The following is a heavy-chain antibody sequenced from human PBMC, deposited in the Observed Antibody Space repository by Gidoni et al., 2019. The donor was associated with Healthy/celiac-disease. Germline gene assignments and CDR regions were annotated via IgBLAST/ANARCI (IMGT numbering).Heavy chain of an antibody. J-gene: IGHJ4*02. Sequence: QVQLQQWGAGLLKPSETLSLTWAVYGGSFSGYYWSWIRQPPGKGLEWIGKINHIGSTNYNPSLKSRVTISVDTSKNQFSLKLSSVTAADTAVYYCARHPHYWGQGTLVTVSS. CDR3: ARHPHY. CDR2: INHIGST. V-gene: IGHV4-34*01. CDR1: GGSFSGYY.